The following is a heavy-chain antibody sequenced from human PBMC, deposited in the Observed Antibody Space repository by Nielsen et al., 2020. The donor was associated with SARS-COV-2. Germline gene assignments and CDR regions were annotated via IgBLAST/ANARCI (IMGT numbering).Heavy chain of an antibody. D-gene: IGHD3-3*01. CDR3: ARGLGHRLFGVVIITAFDI. CDR2: IYYSGST. CDR1: GGSISSGGYY. J-gene: IGHJ3*02. V-gene: IGHV4-31*03. Sequence: SETLSLTCTVSGGSISSGGYYWSWIRQHPGKGLEWIGYIYYSGSTYYNPSLKSRVTISEDTSKNQFSLKLSSVTAADTAVYYCARGLGHRLFGVVIITAFDIWGQGTMVTVSS.